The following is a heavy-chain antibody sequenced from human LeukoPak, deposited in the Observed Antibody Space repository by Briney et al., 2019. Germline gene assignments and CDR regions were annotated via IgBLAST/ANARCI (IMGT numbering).Heavy chain of an antibody. V-gene: IGHV3-23*01. Sequence: GGSLRLSCAASGFTFSSHAMSWVRQAPGKGLEWVSGIGDSGDITYFADAVRGRFTISRDNSKNTLYLQMNNVRVEDTALYYCARDSLFIHNFDYWGQGTLVTVSS. D-gene: IGHD3-16*02. CDR1: GFTFSSHA. J-gene: IGHJ4*02. CDR3: ARDSLFIHNFDY. CDR2: IGDSGDIT.